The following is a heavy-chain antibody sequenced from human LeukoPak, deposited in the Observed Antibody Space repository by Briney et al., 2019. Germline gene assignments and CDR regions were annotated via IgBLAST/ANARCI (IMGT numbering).Heavy chain of an antibody. CDR3: ARLPIVVVPAATPNYYYYYYMDV. Sequence: GESLKISCKGSGYSFTSYWIGWVRQMPGKGLEWMGIIYPGDSDTRYSPSFQGQVTISADKSISTAYLQWSSLKASDTAMYYCARLPIVVVPAATPNYYYYYYMDVWGKGTTVTVSS. V-gene: IGHV5-51*01. CDR2: IYPGDSDT. D-gene: IGHD2-2*02. J-gene: IGHJ6*03. CDR1: GYSFTSYW.